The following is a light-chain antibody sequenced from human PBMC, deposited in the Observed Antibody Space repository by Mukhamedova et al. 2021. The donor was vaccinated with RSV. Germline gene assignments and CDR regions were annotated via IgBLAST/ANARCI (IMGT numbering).Light chain of an antibody. Sequence: GQTVKIPCSGDILARKYARWFQKRPGQAPLLLIYKDTERPSEIPERFSGSSSGTTVTLTISGAQPEDEADYFCYSAADKLRVFGGG. CDR3: YSAADKLRV. V-gene: IGLV3-27*01. J-gene: IGLJ3*02. CDR2: KDT. CDR1: ILARKY.